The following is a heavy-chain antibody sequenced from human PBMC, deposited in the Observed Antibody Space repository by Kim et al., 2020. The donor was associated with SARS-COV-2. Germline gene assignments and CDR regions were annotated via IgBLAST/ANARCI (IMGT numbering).Heavy chain of an antibody. CDR3: AREVWRSRNGLDV. Sequence: ASVKVSCKTSGYTFGIYHIQWLRQAPGQGFEWMGIINPTDGKTTYAQRFQGRLTVTRDTATSTVYMELSSLKSEDTAISYCAREVWRSRNGLDVWGQGTT. CDR1: GYTFGIYH. V-gene: IGHV1-46*01. CDR2: INPTDGKT. J-gene: IGHJ6*02.